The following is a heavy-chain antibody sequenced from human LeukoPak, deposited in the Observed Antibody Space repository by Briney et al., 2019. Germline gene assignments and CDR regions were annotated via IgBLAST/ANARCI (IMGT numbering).Heavy chain of an antibody. CDR3: ARLGYSYGYVDY. D-gene: IGHD5-18*01. CDR1: GGPISSGGYY. CDR2: IYYSGST. J-gene: IGHJ4*02. Sequence: PSQTLSLTCTVSGGPISSGGYYWSWIRQHPGKGLEWIGYIYYSGSTYYNPSLKSRVTISVDTSKNQFSLKLSSVTAADTAVYYCARLGYSYGYVDYWGQGTLVTVSS. V-gene: IGHV4-31*03.